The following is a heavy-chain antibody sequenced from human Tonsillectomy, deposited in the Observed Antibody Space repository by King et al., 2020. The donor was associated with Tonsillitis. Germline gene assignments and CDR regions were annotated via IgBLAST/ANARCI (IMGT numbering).Heavy chain of an antibody. J-gene: IGHJ4*02. D-gene: IGHD2-8*01. CDR1: GGSISGSSQY. V-gene: IGHV4-39*01. Sequence: QLQESGPGLVKSSETLSLTCTVSGGSISGSSQYWGWIRQPPGKGLEWIGSLDYSGNTYYNPSLKSRVTFFMDTSKKQFSLSLSSVTAADTAVYYCARHILDIVLEPPANFFDYWGQGTLVTVSS. CDR2: LDYSGNT. CDR3: ARHILDIVLEPPANFFDY.